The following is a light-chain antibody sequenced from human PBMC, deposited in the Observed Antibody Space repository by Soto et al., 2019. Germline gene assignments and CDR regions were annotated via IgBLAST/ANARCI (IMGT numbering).Light chain of an antibody. J-gene: IGKJ5*01. CDR2: DAS. CDR3: QQYSNWPIT. Sequence: ELVLTQSPATLSLSPGERATLSCRASQSVSSYLAWYQQKPGQAPRLLIYDASNRATGIPARCSGSGSGTYFTRTISSLATEDFAVYYWQQYSNWPITFGQGTKLEIK. V-gene: IGKV3-11*01. CDR1: QSVSSY.